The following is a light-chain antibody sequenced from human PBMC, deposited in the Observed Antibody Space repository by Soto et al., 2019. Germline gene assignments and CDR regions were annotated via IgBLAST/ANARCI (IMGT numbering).Light chain of an antibody. CDR1: SNDIGRYNY. Sequence: QSVLTQPASVSGSPGQSITISCTGTSNDIGRYNYVSWCQHHPGKARKIIIYEVSNRPSGVSSRFSGSKSGNTASLTISGLQTEDEADYYCSSYATSNPCVFGGGTQVTVL. V-gene: IGLV2-14*01. CDR2: EVS. CDR3: SSYATSNPCV. J-gene: IGLJ3*02.